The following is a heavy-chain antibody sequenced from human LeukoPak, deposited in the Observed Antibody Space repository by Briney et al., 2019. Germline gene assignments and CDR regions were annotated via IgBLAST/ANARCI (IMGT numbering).Heavy chain of an antibody. CDR1: GGSLSSYY. J-gene: IGHJ3*02. D-gene: IGHD3-3*01. Sequence: SETLSLTCTVSGGSLSSYYWSWIRQPAGGGLEWIGRISPSGTTNYNPSLKSRVTMSLDTSKSQISLKLTSVTAADTAVYYCARVQLPDITGAIDIWGQGTMVTVSS. V-gene: IGHV4-4*07. CDR3: ARVQLPDITGAIDI. CDR2: ISPSGTT.